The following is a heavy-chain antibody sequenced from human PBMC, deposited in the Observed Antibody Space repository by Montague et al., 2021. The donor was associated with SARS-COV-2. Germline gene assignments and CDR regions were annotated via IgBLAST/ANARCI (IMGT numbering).Heavy chain of an antibody. CDR1: GFTFSSYA. CDR2: ISGSGGST. Sequence: SLRLSCAASGFTFSSYAMSWVRQAPGKGLEWVSAISGSGGSTYYADSVKGRFTISRDNSKNTLYLQMNSLRAEDTAVYYCAREYSAPRWFGEYNRYGMDVWGQGTTVTVSS. D-gene: IGHD3-10*01. CDR3: AREYSAPRWFGEYNRYGMDV. J-gene: IGHJ6*02. V-gene: IGHV3-23*01.